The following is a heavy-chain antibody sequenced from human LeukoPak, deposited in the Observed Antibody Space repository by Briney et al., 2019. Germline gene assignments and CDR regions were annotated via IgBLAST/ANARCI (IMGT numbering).Heavy chain of an antibody. V-gene: IGHV3-11*01. CDR3: ARGENGSFDH. J-gene: IGHJ4*02. CDR2: VSSTGGDK. CDR1: GVTFEDYY. D-gene: IGHD3-10*01. Sequence: KSGGSLRLSCTGSGVTFEDYYLSWIRQAPGKGLEWISYVSSTGGDKFYADPVKGRFTISRDNARNSLYMEMNDLIAEDTAFYYCARGENGSFDHWSQGTLVIVSS.